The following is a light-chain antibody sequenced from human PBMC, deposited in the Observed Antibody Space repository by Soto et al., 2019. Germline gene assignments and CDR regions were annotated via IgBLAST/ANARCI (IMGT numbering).Light chain of an antibody. CDR2: AGI. CDR3: ASDAGSSTDV. V-gene: IGLV2-23*01. Sequence: TQPASVSGSPVQTSTISCTGTTSVVGSSNLVSGYQQHPDNAPKLIIYAGIRRPSGVSNRFSGSKAGNTASLTISGLQAEDEAEYHCASDAGSSTDVFGTGTKVTV. CDR1: TSVVGSSNL. J-gene: IGLJ1*01.